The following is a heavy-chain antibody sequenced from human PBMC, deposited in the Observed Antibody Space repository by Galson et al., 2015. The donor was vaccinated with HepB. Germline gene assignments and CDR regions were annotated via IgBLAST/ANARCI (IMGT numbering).Heavy chain of an antibody. V-gene: IGHV3-30-3*01. D-gene: IGHD1-26*01. Sequence: SLRLSCAASGFTFSQHAMHWVRQSPGKGLEWVAVTSYDGSNKYYADSVKGRFTISRDNSKNTLHLQMNSLRTEDTAMYYCARGRFGSYLDEGEPFDYWGQGTLITVSS. CDR1: GFTFSQHA. CDR3: ARGRFGSYLDEGEPFDY. J-gene: IGHJ4*02. CDR2: TSYDGSNK.